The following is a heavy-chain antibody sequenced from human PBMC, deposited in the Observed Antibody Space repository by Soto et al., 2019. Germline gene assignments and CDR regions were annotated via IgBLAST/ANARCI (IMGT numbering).Heavy chain of an antibody. J-gene: IGHJ6*02. V-gene: IGHV5-51*01. CDR2: IYPGDSET. CDR3: ARHEAASLYYYAMDV. Sequence: GESLKISCKGSGYSFTNYWIGWVRQMPGKGLEWMGIIYPGDSETKYSPSFQGQVTISADKSISTAYLQWSSLKASDTAMYYCARHEAASLYYYAMDVWGQGTTVTVSS. D-gene: IGHD6-13*01. CDR1: GYSFTNYW.